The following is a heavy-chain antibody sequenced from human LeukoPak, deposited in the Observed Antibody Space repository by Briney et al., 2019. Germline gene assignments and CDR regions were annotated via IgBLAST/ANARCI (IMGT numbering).Heavy chain of an antibody. CDR2: ISPSNGNT. Sequence: ASLKVSCKASGYTFSTYHMNWVRQAPGQGLELIGTISPSNGNTNYAQSFRGRVTMTRDTSTSTVYMELTSLTSEDTAVYYCVREASGGYFDYWGQGTQVTVSS. J-gene: IGHJ4*02. CDR3: VREASGGYFDY. CDR1: GYTFSTYH. D-gene: IGHD3-16*01. V-gene: IGHV1-46*01.